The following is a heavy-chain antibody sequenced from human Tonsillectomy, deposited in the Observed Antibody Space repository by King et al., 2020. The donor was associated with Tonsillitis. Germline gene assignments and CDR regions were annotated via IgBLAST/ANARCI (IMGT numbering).Heavy chain of an antibody. CDR1: GFAFTSYY. V-gene: IGHV1-46*01. CDR2: INPSDGST. J-gene: IGHJ6*02. Sequence: QLVQSGAEVKKPGASVQISCRASGFAFTSYYMHWVRQAPGQGLEWMGIINPSDGSTTYPKKFQGRFIMTRDTSKSTVYMELSSLRSEDTAVYYCPRPLWFGEHIPLAYAVDVWGQGTPLTVSS. D-gene: IGHD3-10*01. CDR3: PRPLWFGEHIPLAYAVDV.